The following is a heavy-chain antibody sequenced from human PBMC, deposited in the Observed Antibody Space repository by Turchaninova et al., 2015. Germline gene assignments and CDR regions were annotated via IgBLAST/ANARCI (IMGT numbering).Heavy chain of an antibody. CDR2: IRSKANTYAT. Sequence: EVQLVESGGGLVQTGGSLKLSWAASGFTFSGSAIHWVRQASGKGLEWVGRIRSKANTYATAYAASGKGRFTISRDDSKNTAYLQMNSLKTEDTAVYYCTRPDGGDDYWGQGTLVTVSS. J-gene: IGHJ4*02. V-gene: IGHV3-73*02. CDR3: TRPDGGDDY. D-gene: IGHD4-23*01. CDR1: GFTFSGSA.